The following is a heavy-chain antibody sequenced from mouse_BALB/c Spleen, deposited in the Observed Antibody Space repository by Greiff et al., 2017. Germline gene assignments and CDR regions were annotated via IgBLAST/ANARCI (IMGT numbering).Heavy chain of an antibody. CDR1: GFTFSSYA. CDR2: ISSGGST. CDR3: ARGPYGNYGFAY. J-gene: IGHJ3*01. Sequence: EVHLVESGGGLVKPGGSLKLSCAASGFTFSSYAMSWVRQTPEKRLEWVASISSGGSTYYPDSVKGRFTISRDNARNILYLQMSSLRSEDTAMYYCARGPYGNYGFAYWGQGTLVTVSA. V-gene: IGHV5-6-5*01. D-gene: IGHD2-1*01.